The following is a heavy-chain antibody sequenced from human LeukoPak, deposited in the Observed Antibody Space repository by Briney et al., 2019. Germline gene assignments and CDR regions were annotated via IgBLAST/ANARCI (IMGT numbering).Heavy chain of an antibody. D-gene: IGHD1-1*01. CDR2: INEDGSDK. J-gene: IGHJ4*02. Sequence: GGSLRLSCRVSGFIFNDYWMTWVRQAPGRGLEWVANINEDGSDKRHLDSVKGRFAISRDNAKNSLYLQMDGLRVEDTAVYYCGRDVPANDVDYWGQGTLVTVSS. V-gene: IGHV3-7*01. CDR1: GFIFNDYW. CDR3: GRDVPANDVDY.